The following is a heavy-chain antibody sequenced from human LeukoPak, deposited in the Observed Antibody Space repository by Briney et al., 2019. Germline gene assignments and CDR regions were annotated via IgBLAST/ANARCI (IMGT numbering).Heavy chain of an antibody. CDR2: IRYDGSNK. CDR1: GFTFSSYG. D-gene: IGHD3-16*01. CDR3: AKGQASMITFGGADDY. Sequence: RAGGSLRLSCAASGFTFSSYGMHWVRQAPGKGLEWVAFIRYDGSNKYYADSVKGRFTISRDNSKNTLYLQMNSLRAEDTAVYYCAKGQASMITFGGADDYWGQGSLVTVSS. J-gene: IGHJ4*02. V-gene: IGHV3-30*02.